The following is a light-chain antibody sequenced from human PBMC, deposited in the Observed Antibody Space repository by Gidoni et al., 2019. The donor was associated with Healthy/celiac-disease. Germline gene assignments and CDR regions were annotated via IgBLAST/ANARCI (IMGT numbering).Light chain of an antibody. CDR3: QQSYSTPHT. V-gene: IGKV1-39*01. Sequence: DIQMTQSPSSLSASVGDRVTITCRASQSISSYLNWYQQRPGKAPRLLIYAASSLESGVPSRFSGSGSGTVFTLTISSLQPGDFATYYCQQSYSTPHTFXGXTKVEIK. J-gene: IGKJ4*01. CDR1: QSISSY. CDR2: AAS.